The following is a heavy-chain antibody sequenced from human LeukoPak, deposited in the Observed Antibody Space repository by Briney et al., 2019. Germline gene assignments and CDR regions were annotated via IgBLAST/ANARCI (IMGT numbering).Heavy chain of an antibody. J-gene: IGHJ4*02. D-gene: IGHD3-9*01. CDR3: ARDPGTSVTSFDWFWGDPCYFDY. CDR1: GYTFTSYG. CDR2: ISAYNGNT. Sequence: ASVKVSCKASGYTFTSYGISWVRQAPGQGLEWMGWISAYNGNTNYAQELQGRVTMTTDTSTSTAYMELRSLRSDDTAVYYCARDPGTSVTSFDWFWGDPCYFDYWGQGTLVTVSS. V-gene: IGHV1-18*01.